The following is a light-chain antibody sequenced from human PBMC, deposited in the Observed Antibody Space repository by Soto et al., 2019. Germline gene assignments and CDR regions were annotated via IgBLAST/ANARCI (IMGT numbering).Light chain of an antibody. Sequence: EVAVTQSPATLSVSPGERATLSCRASQSVNTNLAWYQRKPGQAPRLLIFAASTRATGVPARFSGSGSGTEFTLSISSLQSEDFAVYYCQQYNYWPRTFGQGTKVDIK. CDR2: AAS. CDR3: QQYNYWPRT. CDR1: QSVNTN. V-gene: IGKV3-15*01. J-gene: IGKJ1*01.